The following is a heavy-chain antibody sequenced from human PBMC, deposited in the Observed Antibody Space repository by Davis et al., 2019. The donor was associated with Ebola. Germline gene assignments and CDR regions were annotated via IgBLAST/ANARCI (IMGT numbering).Heavy chain of an antibody. CDR1: GFTFSGSA. V-gene: IGHV3-73*01. CDR3: ATSSGWYVY. CDR2: IRSKANSYAT. D-gene: IGHD6-19*01. Sequence: GGSLRLSCAASGFTFSGSAMHWVRQASGKGLEWVGRIRSKANSYATAYAASVKGRFTISRDDSKNTAHLQMNSLKTEDTAVYYCATSSGWYVYWGQGTLVTVSS. J-gene: IGHJ4*02.